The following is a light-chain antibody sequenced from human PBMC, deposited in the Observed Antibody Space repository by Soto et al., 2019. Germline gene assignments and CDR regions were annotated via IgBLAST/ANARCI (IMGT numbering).Light chain of an antibody. CDR3: KQYHKWPLT. J-gene: IGKJ4*01. V-gene: IGKV3-15*01. CDR1: QSVTSN. Sequence: EIVMTQSPAPLSVSPGEGATLSCRASQSVTSNLAWYQQRPGQAPRLLVSGASTRAAGIAARFSGSGSRTEFTLTFSSLQSEDFAVYYCKQYHKWPLTFGGGSKVEI. CDR2: GAS.